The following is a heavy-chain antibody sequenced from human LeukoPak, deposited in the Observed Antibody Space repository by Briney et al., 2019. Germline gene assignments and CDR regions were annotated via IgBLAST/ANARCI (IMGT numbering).Heavy chain of an antibody. V-gene: IGHV3-21*01. CDR2: IGGSSSYI. J-gene: IGHJ4*02. D-gene: IGHD3-16*01. CDR3: ARDLRASSRFFDY. Sequence: GGSLRLSCAVSGFTFSTYWMSWVRQAPGKGLEWVSCIGGSSSYIYYADSVKGRFTISRDNAKNSLYLQMNSLRAEDTAVYFCARDLRASSRFFDYWGQGTLVTVSS. CDR1: GFTFSTYW.